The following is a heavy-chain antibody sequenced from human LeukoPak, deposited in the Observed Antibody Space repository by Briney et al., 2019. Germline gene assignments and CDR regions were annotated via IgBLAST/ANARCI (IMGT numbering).Heavy chain of an antibody. Sequence: GGSLRLSCAASGFTFSSYWMSWVRQAPGKGLEWVANIKQDGSEKYYVDSVKGRFTISRDDAKNSLYLQMNSLRAEGTAVYFCARDFGPRLYAFDVWGQGTMITVSS. J-gene: IGHJ3*01. CDR2: IKQDGSEK. D-gene: IGHD3-16*01. CDR3: ARDFGPRLYAFDV. CDR1: GFTFSSYW. V-gene: IGHV3-7*01.